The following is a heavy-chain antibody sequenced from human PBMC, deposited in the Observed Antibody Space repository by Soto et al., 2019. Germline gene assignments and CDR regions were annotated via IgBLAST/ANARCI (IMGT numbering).Heavy chain of an antibody. CDR3: TTEQGYCSGGTCFYHYYGMDV. J-gene: IGHJ6*02. Sequence: EVQLVESGGGLVKPGGSLRLSCAASGFTFSDAWMSWVLQAPGKGLEWVGRIKSNTDGGTTDYAAPVKGRFTFSRDDSKNTLYLQMNSLKTEDTAVYYCTTEQGYCSGGTCFYHYYGMDVWGQGTTVTVSS. CDR2: IKSNTDGGTT. V-gene: IGHV3-15*01. CDR1: GFTFSDAW. D-gene: IGHD2-15*01.